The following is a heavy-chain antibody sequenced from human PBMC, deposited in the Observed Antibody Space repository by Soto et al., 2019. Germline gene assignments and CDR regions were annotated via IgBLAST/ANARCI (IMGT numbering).Heavy chain of an antibody. V-gene: IGHV3-23*01. Sequence: GGSLRLSCAAFGFKISSSSMNWVRQAPGRGLEWVAYISGSGGSTYYADSVKGRFTISRDNSKNTLYLQMNSLRAEDTAVYYCAKDGYCSSTSCYAGHYYYGMDVWGQGTTVTVSS. D-gene: IGHD2-2*01. CDR3: AKDGYCSSTSCYAGHYYYGMDV. CDR2: ISGSGGST. CDR1: GFKISSSS. J-gene: IGHJ6*02.